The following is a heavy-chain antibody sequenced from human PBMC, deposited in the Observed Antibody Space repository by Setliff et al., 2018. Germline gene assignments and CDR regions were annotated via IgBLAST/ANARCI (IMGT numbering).Heavy chain of an antibody. V-gene: IGHV5-51*01. CDR3: ARSRSNFWSGYFNWFDP. CDR2: IYPGDSDT. D-gene: IGHD3-3*01. Sequence: LGESLTISCKGSGYSFTSYWIGWVRQMPGKGLEWMGIIYPGDSDTRYSPSFQGQVTISADKSISTAYLQWSSLKASDTAMYYCARSRSNFWSGYFNWFDPWGQGTLVTVS. CDR1: GYSFTSYW. J-gene: IGHJ5*02.